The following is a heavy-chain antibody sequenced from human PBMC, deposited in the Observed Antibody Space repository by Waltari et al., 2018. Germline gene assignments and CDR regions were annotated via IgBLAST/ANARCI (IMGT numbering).Heavy chain of an antibody. Sequence: QVQLVESGGGVVQPGRSLRRSCAASGFTFSSYGMHWVRKAPGKGLEWVAVISYDGSNKYYADSVKGRFTISRDNSKNTLYLQMNSLRAEDTAVYYCAKSGDRYSSSWYLFDYWGQGTLVTVSS. CDR1: GFTFSSYG. CDR3: AKSGDRYSSSWYLFDY. D-gene: IGHD6-13*01. V-gene: IGHV3-30*18. CDR2: ISYDGSNK. J-gene: IGHJ4*02.